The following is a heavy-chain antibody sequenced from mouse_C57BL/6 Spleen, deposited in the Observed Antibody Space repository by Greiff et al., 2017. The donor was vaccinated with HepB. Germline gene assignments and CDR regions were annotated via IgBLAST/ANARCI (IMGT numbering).Heavy chain of an antibody. CDR2: ISSGSSTI. Sequence: EVKLVESGGGLVKPGGSLKLSCAASGFTFSDYGMHWVRQAPEKGLEWVAYISSGSSTIYYADTVKSRFTISRDNAKNTLFLQMTSLRSEDTAMYYCARDLKLGLYYFDYWGQGTTLTVSS. J-gene: IGHJ2*01. D-gene: IGHD4-1*01. V-gene: IGHV5-17*01. CDR3: ARDLKLGLYYFDY. CDR1: GFTFSDYG.